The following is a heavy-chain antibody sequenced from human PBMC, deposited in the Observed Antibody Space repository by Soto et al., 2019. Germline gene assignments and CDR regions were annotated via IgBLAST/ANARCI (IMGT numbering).Heavy chain of an antibody. J-gene: IGHJ4*02. CDR3: ARDQGAAAGCDY. CDR1: GGYISSSNW. D-gene: IGHD6-13*01. V-gene: IGHV4-4*02. Sequence: QVQLQESGPGLVKPSGTLSLTCAVSGGYISSSNWWSWVRQPPGKGLEWIGEIYHSGSTNYNPSLKSRVNKSVAKTKNQFYLKLSSVTAADTAVYDCARDQGAAAGCDYWGQGTLVTVSS. CDR2: IYHSGST.